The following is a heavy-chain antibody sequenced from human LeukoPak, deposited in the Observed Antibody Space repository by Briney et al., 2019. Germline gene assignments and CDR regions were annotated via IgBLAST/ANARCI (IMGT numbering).Heavy chain of an antibody. CDR3: TTYYDSGGYRFDY. CDR2: IYYRGNT. D-gene: IGHD3-22*01. V-gene: IGHV4-4*02. CDR1: GGSISASNW. Sequence: SETLSLTCVVSGGSISASNWWSWVRQPPGKGLEWIGEIYYRGNTNYNPSLKSRVSISVDRSRNQFSLKLSSVTAADTAVYYCTTYYDSGGYRFDYWGQGIQVTVSP. J-gene: IGHJ4*02.